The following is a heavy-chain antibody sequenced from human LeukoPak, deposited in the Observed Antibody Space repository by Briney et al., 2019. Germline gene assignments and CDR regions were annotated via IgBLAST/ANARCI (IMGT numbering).Heavy chain of an antibody. CDR2: ISYDGSNK. CDR3: AKDELLFSPSYYFDY. J-gene: IGHJ4*02. V-gene: IGHV3-30*18. D-gene: IGHD2-21*02. CDR1: GFPFSSYG. Sequence: GGSLSLSFQASGFPFSSYGMNWVRQAPGKGLDGVAVISYDGSNKYYAHSVKGRFTISRDNSKNTLYLQMNSLRAEDTAVYYCAKDELLFSPSYYFDYWGQGTLVTVSS.